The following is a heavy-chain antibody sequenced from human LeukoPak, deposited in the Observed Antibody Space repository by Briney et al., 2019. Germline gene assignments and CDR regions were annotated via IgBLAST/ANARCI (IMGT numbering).Heavy chain of an antibody. J-gene: IGHJ4*02. CDR3: ARGAAYCGGDCYSY. D-gene: IGHD2-21*02. CDR1: GGSISSGGYY. Sequence: SQTLSLTCTVSGGSISSGGYYWSWIRQHPGTGLEWIGYIYYSGSTYYNPSLKSRVTISVDTSKDQFSLKLSSVTAADTAVYYRARGAAYCGGDCYSYWGQGTLVTVSS. CDR2: IYYSGST. V-gene: IGHV4-31*03.